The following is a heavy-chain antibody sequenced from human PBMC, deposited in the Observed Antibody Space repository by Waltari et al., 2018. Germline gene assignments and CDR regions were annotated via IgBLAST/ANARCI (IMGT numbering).Heavy chain of an antibody. V-gene: IGHV3-23*04. D-gene: IGHD2-2*01. CDR2: ISGSGGST. Sequence: EVQLVESGGGLVQPGGSLRLSCAASGFTFSSYAMSWVSQAPGKGLEWVSAISGSGGSTYYADSVKGRFTISRDNSKNTLYLQMNSLRAEDTAVYYCARESFYCSSTSCPNWFDPWGQGTLVTVSS. J-gene: IGHJ5*02. CDR3: ARESFYCSSTSCPNWFDP. CDR1: GFTFSSYA.